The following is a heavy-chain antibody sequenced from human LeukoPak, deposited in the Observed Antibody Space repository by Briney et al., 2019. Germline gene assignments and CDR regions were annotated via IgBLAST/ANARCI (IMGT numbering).Heavy chain of an antibody. D-gene: IGHD2-21*01. J-gene: IGHJ4*02. CDR3: ARDYCGGPNCLNAQTLDS. Sequence: GGSLRLSCSASGFTFSDYYMSWLRQAPGKGLEWVGYITGSGEITSYGDSVKGRFTISRDNAKNSLYLQMNSLGVDDTALYYCARDYCGGPNCLNAQTLDSWGQGTLVTVSS. V-gene: IGHV3-11*04. CDR1: GFTFSDYY. CDR2: ITGSGEIT.